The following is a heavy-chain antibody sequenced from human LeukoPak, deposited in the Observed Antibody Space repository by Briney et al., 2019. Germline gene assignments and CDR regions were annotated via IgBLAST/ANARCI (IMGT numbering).Heavy chain of an antibody. CDR3: ARGGGYCSSTSCYELWYFDL. J-gene: IGHJ2*01. CDR2: IYTSGST. D-gene: IGHD2-2*01. CDR1: GGSISSYY. Sequence: SETLSLTCTVSGGSISSYYWSWIRQPAGKGLEWIGRIYTSGSTNYNPSLKSRVTMSVDTSKNQFSLKLSSVTAADTAVYYCARGGGYCSSTSCYELWYFDLWGRGTLVTVSS. V-gene: IGHV4-4*07.